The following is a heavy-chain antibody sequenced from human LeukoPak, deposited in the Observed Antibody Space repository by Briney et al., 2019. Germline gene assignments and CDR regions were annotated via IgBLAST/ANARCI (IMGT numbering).Heavy chain of an antibody. CDR2: IIPILGIA. V-gene: IGHV1-69*04. J-gene: IGHJ4*02. Sequence: GASVKVSCKASGGTFSSYAISWVRQAPGQGLEWMGRIIPILGIANYAQKFQGRVTITADKSTSTAYMELSSLRSEDTAVYYRASPRGSGSSWYYFDYWGQGTLVTVSS. D-gene: IGHD6-13*01. CDR3: ASPRGSGSSWYYFDY. CDR1: GGTFSSYA.